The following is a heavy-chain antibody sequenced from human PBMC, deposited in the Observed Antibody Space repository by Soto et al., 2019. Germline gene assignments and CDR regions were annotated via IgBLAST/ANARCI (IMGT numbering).Heavy chain of an antibody. V-gene: IGHV3-7*01. CDR3: GTADRGTAADGTVQ. CDR1: GFTLSTYW. CDR2: IKQDGSEK. D-gene: IGHD6-13*01. Sequence: EVPVVESGGGLVQPGGSLRLSCAASGFTLSTYWMTWVRQAPGKGLEWVANIKQDGSEKYYVDSVKGRFTVSRDNAKNSLDLQMNSLRTEDTAVYDCGTADRGTAADGTVQWAQGTLVTVSS. J-gene: IGHJ4*02.